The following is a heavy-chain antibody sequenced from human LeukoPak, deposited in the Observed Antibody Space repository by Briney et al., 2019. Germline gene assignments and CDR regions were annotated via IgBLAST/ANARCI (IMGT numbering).Heavy chain of an antibody. D-gene: IGHD3-10*01. J-gene: IGHJ3*02. CDR2: INPNSGGT. V-gene: IGHV1-2*02. Sequence: ASVKVSCKASGCTFTGYYMHWVRQAPGQGLEWMGWINPNSGGTNYAQKFQGRVTMTRDTSISTAYMELSGLRSDDTAVYYCARDSELLWFGELLNAFDIWGQGTMVTVSS. CDR1: GCTFTGYY. CDR3: ARDSELLWFGELLNAFDI.